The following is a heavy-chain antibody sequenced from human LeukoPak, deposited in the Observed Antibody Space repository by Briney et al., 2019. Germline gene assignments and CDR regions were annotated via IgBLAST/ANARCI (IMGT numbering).Heavy chain of an antibody. J-gene: IGHJ5*02. Sequence: GGSLRLSGAASGFTFSSYSMNWVRQAPGKGLEWVSSISSSSSYIYYADSVKGRFTISRDNAKNSLYLQMNSLRAEDTAVYYCARLTYYYDSRGPGNWFDPWGQGTLVTVSS. D-gene: IGHD3-22*01. CDR2: ISSSSSYI. CDR3: ARLTYYYDSRGPGNWFDP. CDR1: GFTFSSYS. V-gene: IGHV3-21*01.